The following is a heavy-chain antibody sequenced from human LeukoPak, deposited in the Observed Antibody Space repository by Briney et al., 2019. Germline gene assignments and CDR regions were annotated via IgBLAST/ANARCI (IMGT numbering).Heavy chain of an antibody. J-gene: IGHJ5*02. V-gene: IGHV1-2*02. CDR3: ARTRPFNEVLSRRWFDP. D-gene: IGHD2-2*01. CDR1: GYTFTGYY. Sequence: ASVKVSCKASGYTFTGYYMHWVRQAHGQGLEWMGWINPNSGGTNYTQKFQGRVTMTRDTSISTAYMELSRLRSDDTAVYYCARTRPFNEVLSRRWFDPWGQGTLVTVSS. CDR2: INPNSGGT.